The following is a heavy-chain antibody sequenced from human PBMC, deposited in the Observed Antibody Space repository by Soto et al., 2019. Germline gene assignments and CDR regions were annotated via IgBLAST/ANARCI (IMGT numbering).Heavy chain of an antibody. CDR1: GFNFSSYG. Sequence: GSSLRLSCAASGFNFSSYGLHWVRQATGKGLEWVAVISYDGSSTYYAESLKGLFTISRDNSKSTMYLQMNSLKTEDTAVYHCTTDLRPIAVVVGSTGYFNPWLQGTPVTVSS. CDR3: TTDLRPIAVVVGSTGYFNP. D-gene: IGHD2-15*01. J-gene: IGHJ5*02. CDR2: ISYDGSST. V-gene: IGHV3-30*03.